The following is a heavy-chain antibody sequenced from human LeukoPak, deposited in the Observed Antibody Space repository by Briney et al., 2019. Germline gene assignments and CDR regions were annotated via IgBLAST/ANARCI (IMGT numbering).Heavy chain of an antibody. CDR1: GYTLTNYA. Sequence: ASVKVSCKASGYTLTNYAIHWVRQAPGQRLEWMGWFNSDTGNTEYSQKFQGRVTISRDTSANTAYMELNRLRPEDTAVFYCVRGGPNKSGWTLDYWGQGTLVTVSS. D-gene: IGHD6-19*01. CDR2: FNSDTGNT. J-gene: IGHJ4*02. V-gene: IGHV1-3*01. CDR3: VRGGPNKSGWTLDY.